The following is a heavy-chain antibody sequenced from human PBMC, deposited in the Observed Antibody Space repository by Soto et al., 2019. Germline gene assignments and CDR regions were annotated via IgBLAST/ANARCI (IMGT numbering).Heavy chain of an antibody. CDR1: GFTFSSYA. V-gene: IGHV3-23*01. CDR2: ISGSGGST. Sequence: GGSLRLSCAASGFTFSSYAMNWVRQAPGKGLEWVSGISGSGGSTYYADSAKGRFTISRDNSKNTLYVQMNSLRAEDTAVYYCAKKFSSGTPAWYNAMDVWGQGTTVTVSS. J-gene: IGHJ6*02. D-gene: IGHD6-13*01. CDR3: AKKFSSGTPAWYNAMDV.